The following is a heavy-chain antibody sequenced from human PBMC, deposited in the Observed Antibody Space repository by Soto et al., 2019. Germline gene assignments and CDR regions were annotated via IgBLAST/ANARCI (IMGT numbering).Heavy chain of an antibody. CDR2: ISHTGSP. J-gene: IGHJ4*02. Sequence: SETLSLTCTVSGGSISNSDYFWAWMRQPPGKGLEWVGTISHTGSPRYNPSLQSRVTISVDTSKNQFSLRLPSVTAADTAVFYCASQLESTTYFDYWGRGTLVTVSS. CDR1: GGSISNSDYF. CDR3: ASQLESTTYFDY. V-gene: IGHV4-39*01. D-gene: IGHD1-1*01.